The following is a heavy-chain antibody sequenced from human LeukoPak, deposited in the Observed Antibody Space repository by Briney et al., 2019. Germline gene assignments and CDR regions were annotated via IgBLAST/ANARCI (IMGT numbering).Heavy chain of an antibody. Sequence: PSETLSLTCTVSGGSISSKNWWSWVRQPPGEGLEWIGEIYHSGSTNYNPSLKSRVTISIDKSKNQFSLRLSSVTAADTAVYYCARDYVGATGDAFDIWGQGTLVTVSS. D-gene: IGHD1-26*01. CDR3: ARDYVGATGDAFDI. V-gene: IGHV4-4*02. CDR1: GGSISSKNW. J-gene: IGHJ3*02. CDR2: IYHSGST.